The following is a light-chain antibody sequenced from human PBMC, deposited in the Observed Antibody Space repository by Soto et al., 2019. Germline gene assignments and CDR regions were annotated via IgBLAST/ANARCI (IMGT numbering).Light chain of an antibody. Sequence: QSVLTQPASVSGSPGQSITISCTGTSSDVGSYNLVSWYQHHPGKAPKFLIYEGTKRPSGVSNRFSGSKSGNTASLTISGLQAEEEADYYCCSYAGSSTYVFGTGTKVTVL. CDR1: SSDVGSYNL. CDR2: EGT. V-gene: IGLV2-23*01. CDR3: CSYAGSSTYV. J-gene: IGLJ1*01.